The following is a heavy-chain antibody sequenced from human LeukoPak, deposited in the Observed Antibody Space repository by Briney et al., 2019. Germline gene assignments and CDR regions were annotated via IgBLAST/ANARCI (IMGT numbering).Heavy chain of an antibody. V-gene: IGHV4-59*01. CDR3: ARGWLGQSYNWFDP. CDR1: GGSISSYY. Sequence: PSETLSLTCTVSGGSISSYYWSWIRQPPGKGLEWIGYIYYSGSTNYNPSLKSRVTISVDTSKNQISLKLSSVTAADTAVYYCARGWLGQSYNWFDPWGQGTLVTVSS. CDR2: IYYSGST. D-gene: IGHD6-19*01. J-gene: IGHJ5*02.